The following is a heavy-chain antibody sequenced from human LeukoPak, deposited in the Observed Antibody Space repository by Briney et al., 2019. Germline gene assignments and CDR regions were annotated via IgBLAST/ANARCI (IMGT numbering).Heavy chain of an antibody. J-gene: IGHJ6*02. D-gene: IGHD6-19*01. CDR3: AKDRSGGGDYYFGMDV. CDR1: GLTFSSYA. CDR2: ISGSGGST. Sequence: GGSLRLSCTASGLTFSSYAMSWVRQAPGKGLEWVSSISGSGGSTYYADSVKGRFTISRDNSQNTLYLQMNSLRAEDTAVYYCAKDRSGGGDYYFGMDVWGPGTTVTVSS. V-gene: IGHV3-23*01.